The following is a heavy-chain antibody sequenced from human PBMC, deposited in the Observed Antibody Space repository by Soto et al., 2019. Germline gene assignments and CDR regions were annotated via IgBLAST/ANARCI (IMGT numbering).Heavy chain of an antibody. D-gene: IGHD2-15*01. CDR3: AREIYCSGGSCYVDAFDI. CDR2: MNPNSGNT. Sequence: ASVKVSCKASGYTFTSYDINWVRQATGQGLEWMGWMNPNSGNTGYAQKFQGRVTMTRNTSISTAYMELSSLRSEDTAVYYCAREIYCSGGSCYVDAFDIWGQGTMVNVSS. J-gene: IGHJ3*02. CDR1: GYTFTSYD. V-gene: IGHV1-8*01.